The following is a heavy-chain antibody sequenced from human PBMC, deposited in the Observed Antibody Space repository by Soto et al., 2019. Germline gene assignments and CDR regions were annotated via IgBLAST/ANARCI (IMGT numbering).Heavy chain of an antibody. CDR1: GFTFSSYS. CDR2: ISSSSSYI. J-gene: IGHJ6*03. V-gene: IGHV3-21*01. Sequence: EVQLVESGGGLVKPGGSLRLSCVVSGFTFSSYSMNWVRQAPGKGLEWVSSISSSSSYIYYADSVKGRFTISRDNAKNSLYLQMNSLRAEDTAVYYCVRNRAGGLNYYYYMDVWGKGTTVTVSS. D-gene: IGHD1-26*01. CDR3: VRNRAGGLNYYYYMDV.